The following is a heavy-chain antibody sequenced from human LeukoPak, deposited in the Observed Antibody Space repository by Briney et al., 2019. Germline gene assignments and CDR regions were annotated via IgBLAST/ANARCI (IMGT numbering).Heavy chain of an antibody. V-gene: IGHV1-18*01. J-gene: IGHJ5*02. D-gene: IGHD6-6*01. CDR2: ISAYNGKT. CDR1: GYTFTTYC. CDR3: ARDLIAARPGWFDP. Sequence: AAVKVSCKASGYTFTTYCINWVRQAPGQGLEWIGWISAYNGKTNYAQNLQGRVTLTTDTPASTAYMELRSLRSDDTAVYYCARDLIAARPGWFDPWGQGTLVIVSS.